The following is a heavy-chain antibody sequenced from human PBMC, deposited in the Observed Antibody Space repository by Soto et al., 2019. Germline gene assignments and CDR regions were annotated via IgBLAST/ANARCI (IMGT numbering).Heavy chain of an antibody. V-gene: IGHV1-2*04. CDR2: INPNSGGT. Sequence: QVQLVQSGAEVKKPGASVKVSCKASGYTFTGYYMHWVRQAPGQGLEWMGWINPNSGGTNYAQKFQGWVTMTRDTSISTAYMELSRLRSDDTAVYYCARDISRYCTNGVCYTGEYYYYGMDVWGQGTTVTVSS. CDR3: ARDISRYCTNGVCYTGEYYYYGMDV. J-gene: IGHJ6*02. D-gene: IGHD2-8*01. CDR1: GYTFTGYY.